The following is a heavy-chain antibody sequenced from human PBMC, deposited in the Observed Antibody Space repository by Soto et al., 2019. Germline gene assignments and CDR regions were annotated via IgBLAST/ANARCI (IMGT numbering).Heavy chain of an antibody. CDR1: GYNFTTYR. D-gene: IGHD1-26*01. CDR3: ARIVGTTTPHYYYYGMDV. V-gene: IGHV5-10-1*01. J-gene: IGHJ6*02. CDR2: IDPSDSYT. Sequence: GESLKISCKGSGYNFTTYRITWVRQMPGKGLEWMGRIDPSDSYTNYSPSFQGHVTISADKSISTAYLQWSSLKASDTAMYYCARIVGTTTPHYYYYGMDVWGPGTTVTVSS.